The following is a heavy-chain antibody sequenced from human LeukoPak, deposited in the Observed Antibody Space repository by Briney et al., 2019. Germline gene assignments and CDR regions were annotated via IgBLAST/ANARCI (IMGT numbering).Heavy chain of an antibody. V-gene: IGHV3-30*02. J-gene: IGHJ4*02. D-gene: IGHD5-12*01. CDR1: GFTFSSYW. CDR2: IRYDGSNK. Sequence: GGSLRLSCAASGFTFSSYWMSWVRQAPGKGLEWVAFIRYDGSNKYYADSVKGRFTISRDNSKNTLYLQMNSLRAEDTAVYYCAKATYSGYHFDYWGQGTLVTVSS. CDR3: AKATYSGYHFDY.